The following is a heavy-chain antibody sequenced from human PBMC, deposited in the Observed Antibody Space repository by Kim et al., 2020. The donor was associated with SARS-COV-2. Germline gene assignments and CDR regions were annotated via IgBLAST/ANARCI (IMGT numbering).Heavy chain of an antibody. J-gene: IGHJ6*02. CDR2: ISGSGGST. CDR1: GFTFSSYA. V-gene: IGHV3-23*01. D-gene: IGHD6-19*01. CDR3: ARKRVPSSWSYSSGWYYYYGMDV. Sequence: GGSLRLSCAASGFTFSSYAMSWVRQAPGKGLEWVSAISGSGGSTYYADSVKGRFTISRDNSKNTLYLQMNSLRAEDTAVYYCARKRVPSSWSYSSGWYYYYGMDVWGQGTTVTVSS.